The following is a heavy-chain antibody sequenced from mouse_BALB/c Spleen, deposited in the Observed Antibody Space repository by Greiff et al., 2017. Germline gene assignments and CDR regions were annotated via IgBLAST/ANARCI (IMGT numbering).Heavy chain of an antibody. CDR3: ARYYDGYHYYAMDY. V-gene: IGHV14-3*02. CDR1: GFNIKDTY. CDR2: IDPANGNT. Sequence: VQLQQSGAELVKPGASVKLSCTASGFNIKDTYMHWVKQRPEQGLEWIGRIDPANGNTKYDPKFQGKATITADTSSNTAYLQLSSLTSEDTAVYYCARYYDGYHYYAMDYWGQGTSVTVSS. D-gene: IGHD2-3*01. J-gene: IGHJ4*01.